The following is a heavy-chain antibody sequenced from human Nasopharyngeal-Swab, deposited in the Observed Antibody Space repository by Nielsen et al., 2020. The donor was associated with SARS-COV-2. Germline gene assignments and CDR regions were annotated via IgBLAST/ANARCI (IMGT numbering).Heavy chain of an antibody. J-gene: IGHJ4*02. CDR2: ISSSSSNI. D-gene: IGHD3-3*01. Sequence: WLRQSPEKGLEWISYISSSSSNIYYADTVKGRFTISRDNAKNSLYLQMNSVRAEDSAVYYCAREKLDCWSGYLDYWGQGTLVTVSS. V-gene: IGHV3-48*04. CDR3: AREKLDCWSGYLDY.